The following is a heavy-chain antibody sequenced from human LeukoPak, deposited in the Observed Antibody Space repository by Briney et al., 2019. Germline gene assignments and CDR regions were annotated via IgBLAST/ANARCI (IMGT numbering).Heavy chain of an antibody. V-gene: IGHV4-34*01. J-gene: IGHJ4*02. Sequence: SETLSLTCAVYGGSFSGYYWSWIRQPPGKGLEWIGEINHSGSTNYNPSLKSRVTISVDTSKNQFSLKLSSVTAADTAVYYCARGVRKDIVVVPTIDYWGQGTLATVSS. CDR3: ARGVRKDIVVVPTIDY. CDR2: INHSGST. D-gene: IGHD2-2*01. CDR1: GGSFSGYY.